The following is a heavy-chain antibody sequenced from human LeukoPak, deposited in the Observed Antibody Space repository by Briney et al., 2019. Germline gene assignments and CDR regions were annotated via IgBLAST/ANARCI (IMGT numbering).Heavy chain of an antibody. V-gene: IGHV4-59*01. D-gene: IGHD1-26*01. J-gene: IGHJ2*01. CDR1: GGSISNYY. CDR2: IHYSGSA. CDR3: ARRGANSGSYSHFDL. Sequence: SETLSLTCTVSGGSISNYYGNWIRQPPGKGLEWIGNIHYSGSANYNPSLTSRVTISVDTSKNQFSLKLSSLTAADTAVYYCARRGANSGSYSHFDLWGRGTLVTVSS.